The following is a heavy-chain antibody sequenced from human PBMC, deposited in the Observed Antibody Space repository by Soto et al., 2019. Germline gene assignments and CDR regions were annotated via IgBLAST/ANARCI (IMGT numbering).Heavy chain of an antibody. CDR2: ISSDGGST. J-gene: IGHJ3*02. CDR1: GFTFDDYT. V-gene: IGHV3-43*01. CDR3: ANSRTNRYDVFDI. D-gene: IGHD3-16*02. Sequence: EVELVESGGVVVQPGGSLRLSCAASGFTFDDYTMHWVRQAPGRGLEWVSLISSDGGSTYYADSVKGRFTISRDNSKNSLYLQMHSLRIEDTALYYCANSRTNRYDVFDIWGQGTMVTVSS.